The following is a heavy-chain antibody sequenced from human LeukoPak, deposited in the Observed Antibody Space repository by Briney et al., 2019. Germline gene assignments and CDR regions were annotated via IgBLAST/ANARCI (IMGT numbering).Heavy chain of an antibody. CDR2: IYYSGST. J-gene: IGHJ6*02. Sequence: SETLSLTCTVSGGSISSYYWSWIRQPPGKGLEWIGYIYYSGSTNYNPSLKSRVTISVDTSKNQFSLKLSSVTAADTAVYYCARDYKAYYYGSGSYSPFNGMDVWGQGTTVTVSS. CDR1: GGSISSYY. CDR3: ARDYKAYYYGSGSYSPFNGMDV. V-gene: IGHV4-59*08. D-gene: IGHD3-10*01.